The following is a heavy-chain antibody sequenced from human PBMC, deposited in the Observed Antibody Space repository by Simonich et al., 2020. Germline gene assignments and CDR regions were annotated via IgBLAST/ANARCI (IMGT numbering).Heavy chain of an antibody. D-gene: IGHD3-3*01. CDR1: GYTFTGYY. V-gene: IGHV1-2*02. J-gene: IGHJ4*02. Sequence: QVQLVQSGAEVKKPGASVKVSCKASGYTFTGYYMHWVRQAPGQGLEWRGWINPNSGGTNDAQKFQGRVTMTRDTSISTAYMELSRLRSDDTAVYYCARYYGDLPFDYWGQGTLVTVSS. CDR2: INPNSGGT. CDR3: ARYYGDLPFDY.